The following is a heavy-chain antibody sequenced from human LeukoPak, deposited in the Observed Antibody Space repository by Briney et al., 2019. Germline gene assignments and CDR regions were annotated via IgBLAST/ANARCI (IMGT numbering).Heavy chain of an antibody. CDR3: ARSYCGGDCYLWAFDI. V-gene: IGHV4-59*01. J-gene: IGHJ3*02. CDR2: IYYSGST. CDR1: GGSISSYY. Sequence: SETLSLTCTVSGGSISSYYWGWIRQPSRKGLEWIGYIYYSGSTNYNPSLKSRVTISVDTSKNQFSLKLSSLTAADTAVYYCARSYCGGDCYLWAFDIWGQGTMVTVSS. D-gene: IGHD2-21*02.